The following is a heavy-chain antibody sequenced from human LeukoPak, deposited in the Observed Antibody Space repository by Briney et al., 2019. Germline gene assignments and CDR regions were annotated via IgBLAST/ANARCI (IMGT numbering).Heavy chain of an antibody. CDR3: ARGENSKTYPVSGY. Sequence: GKSLRLSCAASGFTFSGYGMHWVRQAPGKGLEWVAVISSDGSSKYYTDSVKGRFTISRDNSKNTLYLQMNSLRAEDTAVYYCARGENSKTYPVSGYWGQGTLVTVSS. D-gene: IGHD2/OR15-2a*01. CDR1: GFTFSGYG. V-gene: IGHV3-30*03. J-gene: IGHJ4*02. CDR2: ISSDGSSK.